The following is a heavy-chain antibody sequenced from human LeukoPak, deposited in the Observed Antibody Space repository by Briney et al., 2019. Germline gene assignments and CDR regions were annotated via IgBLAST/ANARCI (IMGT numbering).Heavy chain of an antibody. V-gene: IGHV3-48*03. D-gene: IGHD1-26*01. CDR3: ARDGVGDFDY. Sequence: GGSLRLSCAASGFTFSSYEMNWVRQAPGKGLEWVSYISSSATTIYYADSVMGRFTISRHNSKNTLYLQMNSLRPEDTAVYYCARDGVGDFDYWGQGTLVTVSS. CDR2: ISSSATTI. J-gene: IGHJ4*02. CDR1: GFTFSSYE.